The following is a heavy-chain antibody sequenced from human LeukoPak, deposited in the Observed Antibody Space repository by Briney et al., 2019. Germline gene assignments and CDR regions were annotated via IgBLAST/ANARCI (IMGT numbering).Heavy chain of an antibody. V-gene: IGHV1-46*01. Sequence: ASVKVSCKASGYTFTSYVINWVRQAPGQGLEWMGTINPSGGSTTYAQKFQGRVTMTRDTSTSTVYMELSSLRSEDTAVYYCARDLDYYGSGKYYFDYWGQGTLVTVSS. CDR2: INPSGGST. D-gene: IGHD3-10*01. CDR1: GYTFTSYV. CDR3: ARDLDYYGSGKYYFDY. J-gene: IGHJ4*02.